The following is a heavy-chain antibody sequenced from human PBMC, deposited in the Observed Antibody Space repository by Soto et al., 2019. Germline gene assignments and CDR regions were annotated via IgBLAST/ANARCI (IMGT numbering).Heavy chain of an antibody. D-gene: IGHD4-17*01. J-gene: IGHJ3*02. Sequence: LRLSCAASGFTFSMYAMSWVRQAPGKGLEWVSAISAGGSSTYYADSVKGRFTIFRDNSINTLYVQMSSLRTEDTAVYYCAHPRGYGVFDAYDIWGQGTMVTVSS. V-gene: IGHV3-23*01. CDR3: AHPRGYGVFDAYDI. CDR1: GFTFSMYA. CDR2: ISAGGSST.